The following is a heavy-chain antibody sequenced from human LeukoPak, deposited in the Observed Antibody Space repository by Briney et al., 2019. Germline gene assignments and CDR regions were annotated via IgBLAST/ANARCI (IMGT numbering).Heavy chain of an antibody. CDR1: GYTFTDYY. J-gene: IGHJ5*02. CDR2: VDPEDGET. D-gene: IGHD2-15*01. V-gene: IGHV1-69-2*01. CDR3: ATAVVVVAATSWFDP. Sequence: ASVKVSCKVSGYTFTDYYMHWVQQAPGKGLKWMGLVDPEDGETIYAEKFQGRVTITADTSTDTAYMELSSLRSEDTAVYYCATAVVVVAATSWFDPWGQGTLVTVSS.